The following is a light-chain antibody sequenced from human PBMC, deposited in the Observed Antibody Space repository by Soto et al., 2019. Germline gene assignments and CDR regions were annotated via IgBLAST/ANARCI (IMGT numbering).Light chain of an antibody. CDR1: QSILDRSKNKYY. V-gene: IGKV4-1*01. CDR3: QQYFTSPWT. Sequence: DIVMTQSPDSLAVSLGERATFNCKSSQSILDRSKNKYYLAWYQQKSGQPPKLLIYWASLREPGVPDRFTGSGSGTDFTLTISSLQAEDVAVYYCQQYFTSPWTFGQGIKVEI. CDR2: WAS. J-gene: IGKJ1*01.